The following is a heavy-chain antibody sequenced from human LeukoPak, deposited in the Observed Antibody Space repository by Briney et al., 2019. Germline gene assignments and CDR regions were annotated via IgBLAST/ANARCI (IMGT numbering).Heavy chain of an antibody. D-gene: IGHD6-13*01. V-gene: IGHV3-9*03. J-gene: IGHJ6*03. CDR3: AKDAAGGTGGGFYYMDV. Sequence: HPGGSLRLSCAASGFTFDDYAMHWVRQAPGKGLEWVSGISWNSGSIGYAESVKGRFTISRDNAKNALYLQMNSLRAEDMALYYCAKDAAGGTGGGFYYMDVWGKGTTVTVSS. CDR2: ISWNSGSI. CDR1: GFTFDDYA.